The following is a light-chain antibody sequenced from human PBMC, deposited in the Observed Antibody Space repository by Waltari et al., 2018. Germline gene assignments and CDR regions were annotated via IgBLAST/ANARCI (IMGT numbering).Light chain of an antibody. V-gene: IGKV2-29*02. CDR3: MQGLHLPRT. J-gene: IGKJ1*01. CDR2: AVS. CDR1: QGLLHSDGQTY. Sequence: DVVMTQTPLSLSVTPGQPASISCKSSQGLLHSDGQTYLYWFLQKPGQSPQLLIYAVSSRFSGVPTKFSGRGSETDFTLKISRVEAEDVGVYYCMQGLHLPRTFGQGTKVEMK.